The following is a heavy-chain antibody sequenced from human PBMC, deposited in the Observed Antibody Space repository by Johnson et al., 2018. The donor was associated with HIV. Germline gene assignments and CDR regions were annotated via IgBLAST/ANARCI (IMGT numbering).Heavy chain of an antibody. V-gene: IGHV3-20*04. CDR3: AREDSGYVPDAFDI. CDR1: GFTFDDYG. Sequence: VQLVESGGGVVRPGGSLRLSCAASGFTFDDYGMSWVRQAPGKGLEWVSGINSDGGSTTYADSVKGRFTISRDNAKNSLYLQMNSLRAEDTALYYCAREDSGYVPDAFDIWGQGTMVTVSS. D-gene: IGHD5-12*01. J-gene: IGHJ3*02. CDR2: INSDGGST.